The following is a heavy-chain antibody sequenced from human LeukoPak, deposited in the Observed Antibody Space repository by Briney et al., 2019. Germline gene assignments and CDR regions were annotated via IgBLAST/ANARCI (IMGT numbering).Heavy chain of an antibody. Sequence: GGSLRLSCAASGFTFSSYAMNWVRQAPGKGLEWVAVISYDGSNKYYADSVKGRFTISRDNAKNSLFLQMNSLRAEDTAVYYCARDVQVATIYPLDYWGQGTLVTVSS. CDR1: GFTFSSYA. V-gene: IGHV3-30*04. CDR3: ARDVQVATIYPLDY. CDR2: ISYDGSNK. J-gene: IGHJ4*02. D-gene: IGHD5-12*01.